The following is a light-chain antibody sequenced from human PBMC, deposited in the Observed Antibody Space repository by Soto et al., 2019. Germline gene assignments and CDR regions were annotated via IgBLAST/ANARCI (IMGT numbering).Light chain of an antibody. Sequence: DIQMTQSPSALSASVGDRVTITCRASQIINTWLAWYQQKPGKATKLLIYRASNLVNGVPSRFSSSGSGTEFTLTISSLQPDDFSIYYCQQYETYSGTFGPGTKVDL. CDR2: RAS. CDR3: QQYETYSGT. J-gene: IGKJ3*01. V-gene: IGKV1-5*03. CDR1: QIINTW.